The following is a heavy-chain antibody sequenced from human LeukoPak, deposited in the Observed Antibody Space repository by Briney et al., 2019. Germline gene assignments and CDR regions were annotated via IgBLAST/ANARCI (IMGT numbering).Heavy chain of an antibody. V-gene: IGHV4-4*07. J-gene: IGHJ5*02. CDR1: GGSIRTFY. D-gene: IGHD4-17*01. Sequence: WETLSLTCTVSGGSIRTFYLSWIRQPVGKGLEWIGRMSPSATTYNPSLKSRDTMSIDTSKSQFFLNLRSVTAADTAVYYCARDSGTTGEVKFVPWGQGILVTVSS. CDR3: ARDSGTTGEVKFVP. CDR2: MSPSATT.